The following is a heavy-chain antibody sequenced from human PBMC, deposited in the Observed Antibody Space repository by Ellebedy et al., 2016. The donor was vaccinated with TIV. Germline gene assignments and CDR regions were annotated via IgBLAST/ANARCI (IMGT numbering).Heavy chain of an antibody. V-gene: IGHV1-46*01. J-gene: IGHJ6*02. Sequence: ASVKVSXXASGYIFSRYYMHWVRQAPGQGLEWMGIINPSGGSTTYAQKFQGRVTMTRDTSTSTLYMEVSSLRTEDTAVYFCARDGFYGMDVWGQGTTVTVSS. CDR1: GYIFSRYY. CDR2: INPSGGST. CDR3: ARDGFYGMDV.